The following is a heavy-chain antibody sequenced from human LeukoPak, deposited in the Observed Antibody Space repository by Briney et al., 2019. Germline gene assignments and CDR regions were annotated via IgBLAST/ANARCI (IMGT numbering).Heavy chain of an antibody. Sequence: ASVKVSCKASGYTFTGYYMHWVRQAPGQGLEWMGWINPNSGGTNYAQRFQGRVTMTRDTSMSTAYMELSRLTSDDTAVYYCARSDVLRHFDWLSYWGQGTLVAVSS. J-gene: IGHJ4*02. CDR1: GYTFTGYY. D-gene: IGHD3-9*01. CDR2: INPNSGGT. V-gene: IGHV1-2*02. CDR3: ARSDVLRHFDWLSY.